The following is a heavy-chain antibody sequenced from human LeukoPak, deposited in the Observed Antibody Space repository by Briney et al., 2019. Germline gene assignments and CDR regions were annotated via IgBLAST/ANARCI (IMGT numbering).Heavy chain of an antibody. Sequence: GGSLRLSCAASGLTFSSYSMNWVRQVPGKGLEWVSSISGSSSYIYYADSVKGRFTISRDNSKNTLYLQMNSLRAEDTAVYYCARDPENTLYSSSWYGVDYWGQGTLVTVSS. J-gene: IGHJ4*02. CDR1: GLTFSSYS. CDR2: ISGSSSYI. V-gene: IGHV3-21*01. CDR3: ARDPENTLYSSSWYGVDY. D-gene: IGHD6-13*01.